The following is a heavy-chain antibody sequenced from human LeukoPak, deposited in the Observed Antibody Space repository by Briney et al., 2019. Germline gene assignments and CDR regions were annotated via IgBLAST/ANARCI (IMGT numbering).Heavy chain of an antibody. CDR3: ARDGYYYYYMDV. Sequence: ASVKVSCKASGYTFTSYGISWVRQAPGQGLEWMGWISACNGNTNYAQKLQGRVTMATDTSASTAYMELRSLRSDDTAVYYCARDGYYYYYMDVWGKGTTVTVSS. J-gene: IGHJ6*03. V-gene: IGHV1-18*01. CDR1: GYTFTSYG. CDR2: ISACNGNT.